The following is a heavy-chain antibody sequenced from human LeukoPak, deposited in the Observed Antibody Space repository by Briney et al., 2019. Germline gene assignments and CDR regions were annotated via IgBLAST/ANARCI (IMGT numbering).Heavy chain of an antibody. D-gene: IGHD1-26*01. CDR3: ARDGSGRDIDN. J-gene: IGHJ4*02. Sequence: GGSLRLSCAASGFPFSNHAMSWVRQPPGKGLEWVSAISNGNTYYADSVRGRFTISRDDSKKAVFLEMNSLRVEDTAVYYCARDGSGRDIDNWGQGTLVTVPS. CDR1: GFPFSNHA. CDR2: ISNGNT. V-gene: IGHV3-23*01.